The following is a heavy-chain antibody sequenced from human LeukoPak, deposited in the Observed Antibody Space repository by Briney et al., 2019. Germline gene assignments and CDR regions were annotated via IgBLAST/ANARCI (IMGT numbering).Heavy chain of an antibody. J-gene: IGHJ4*02. CDR1: GFTFSDYY. Sequence: PGGSLRLSCAASGFTFSDYYMTWIRQAPGKGLEWILYIGYSATTVYYADSVRGRFTISRDDAKNSLFLQMDSLRAEDTAVYYCARTLAVADHWGQGTLVTVSS. D-gene: IGHD6-19*01. V-gene: IGHV3-11*01. CDR3: ARTLAVADH. CDR2: IGYSATTV.